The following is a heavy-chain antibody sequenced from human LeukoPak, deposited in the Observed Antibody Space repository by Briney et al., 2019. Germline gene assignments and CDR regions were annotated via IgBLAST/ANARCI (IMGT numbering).Heavy chain of an antibody. J-gene: IGHJ4*02. Sequence: GGSLRLSSAASGFTFSSYEMNWVRQAPGKGLEWVSYISSSGSTIYYADSVKGRFTISRDNAKNSLYLQMNSLRAEDTAVYYCARGPDWRWLQGTHFDYWGQGTLVTVSS. CDR3: ARGPDWRWLQGTHFDY. CDR1: GFTFSSYE. CDR2: ISSSGSTI. D-gene: IGHD5-24*01. V-gene: IGHV3-48*03.